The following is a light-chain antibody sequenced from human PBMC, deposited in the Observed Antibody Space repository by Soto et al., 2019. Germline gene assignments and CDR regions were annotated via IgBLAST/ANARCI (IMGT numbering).Light chain of an antibody. CDR1: SSDVGGYNY. CDR2: EVI. CDR3: SSYGGSNNLV. Sequence: QSALTQPASVSGSPGQSITISCTGTSSDVGGYNYVSWYQQHPGKAPKLMIYEVIKRPSGVPDRFSGSKSGNTASLTVSGLQAEDEGDYYCSSYGGSNNLVFGGGTKVTVL. J-gene: IGLJ2*01. V-gene: IGLV2-8*01.